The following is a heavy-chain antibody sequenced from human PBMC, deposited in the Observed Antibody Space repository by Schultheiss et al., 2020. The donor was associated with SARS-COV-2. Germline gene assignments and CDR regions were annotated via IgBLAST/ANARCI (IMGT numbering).Heavy chain of an antibody. J-gene: IGHJ4*02. CDR3: ARDVSPMAYSGYDS. CDR1: GFTVSSNY. V-gene: IGHV3-30*03. CDR2: ISYDGSNK. Sequence: GGSLRLSCAASGFTVSSNYMSWVRQAPGKGLEWVAAISYDGSNKHYADSVKGRFSISRDNSKTTLYLQMNSLRPEDTAVYYCARDVSPMAYSGYDSWGQGTLVTVAS. D-gene: IGHD5-12*01.